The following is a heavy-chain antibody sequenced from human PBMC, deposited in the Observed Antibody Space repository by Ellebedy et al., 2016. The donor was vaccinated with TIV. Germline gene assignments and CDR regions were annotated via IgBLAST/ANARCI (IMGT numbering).Heavy chain of an antibody. D-gene: IGHD3-10*01. CDR2: IDYDDDK. CDR3: ARSAHGEIDY. CDR1: GFSLNPYRMC. J-gene: IGHJ4*02. V-gene: IGHV2-70*11. Sequence: SGPTLVKPAQTLTLSCTFSGFSLNPYRMCMNWFRQPPGKAMEWLARIDYDDDKYYTTSLKTRLSVSKDTSKNQVVLTMTNVDPVDTATDYRARSAHGEIDYWGQGTLVTVSS.